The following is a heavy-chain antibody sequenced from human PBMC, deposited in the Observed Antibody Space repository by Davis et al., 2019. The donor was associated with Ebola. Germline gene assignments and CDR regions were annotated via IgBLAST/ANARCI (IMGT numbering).Heavy chain of an antibody. J-gene: IGHJ4*02. V-gene: IGHV1-2*02. CDR3: ARVLSNWGYRYYFDY. D-gene: IGHD7-27*01. CDR2: INPNSGGT. CDR1: GYTFTSYD. Sequence: ASVTVSCKASGYTFTSYDINWVRQAPGQGLEWMGWINPNSGGTNYAQKFQGRVTMTRDTSISTAYMELSRLRSDDTAVYYCARVLSNWGYRYYFDYWGQGTLVTVSS.